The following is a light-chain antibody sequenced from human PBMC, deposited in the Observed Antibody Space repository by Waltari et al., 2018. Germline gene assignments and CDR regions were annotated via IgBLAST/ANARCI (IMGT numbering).Light chain of an antibody. CDR2: LNN. J-gene: IGLJ3*02. Sequence: QSVLTQPPSVSGAPGQRVTISCTGSSSNIGAGYDVHWYQQLPGTAPKLLIYLNNRRPSGVPDRFSASKSGPSASLAITGLLAEDEATYYCQSYDSIQSGVFGGGTKLTVL. V-gene: IGLV1-40*01. CDR3: QSYDSIQSGV. CDR1: SSNIGAGYD.